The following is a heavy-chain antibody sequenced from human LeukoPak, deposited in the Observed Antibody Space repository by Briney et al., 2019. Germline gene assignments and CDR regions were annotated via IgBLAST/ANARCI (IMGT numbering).Heavy chain of an antibody. V-gene: IGHV3-23*01. CDR3: ARGDGYNFFDY. Sequence: GGSLRLSCAASGFTFSSYAMNWVRQAPGKGLEWVSGISGNGGSTHYADSVKGRFTISRDNSENTLYLQMKSLRAEDTAVYYCARGDGYNFFDYWGQGTLVTVSS. J-gene: IGHJ4*02. CDR2: ISGNGGST. CDR1: GFTFSSYA. D-gene: IGHD5-24*01.